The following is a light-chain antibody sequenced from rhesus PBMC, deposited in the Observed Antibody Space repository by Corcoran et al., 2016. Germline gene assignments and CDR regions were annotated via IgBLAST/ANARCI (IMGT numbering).Light chain of an antibody. CDR1: QGISNW. V-gene: IGKV1-33*02. Sequence: DIQMTQSPSSLSASVGDRVTITCQASQGISNWLAWYQQKPGKAPKLLIYGASSLQSGVPSRFSGSGSGTEFTLIISSLQPEDFAIYYCQQHNSNPYSFGQGTKVE. J-gene: IGKJ2*01. CDR2: GAS. CDR3: QQHNSNPYS.